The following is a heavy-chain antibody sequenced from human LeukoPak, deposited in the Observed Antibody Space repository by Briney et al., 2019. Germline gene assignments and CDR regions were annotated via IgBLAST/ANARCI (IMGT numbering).Heavy chain of an antibody. CDR3: ARGGYSYYDFWSGYSYYFDY. CDR2: INHSGST. CDR1: GGSFSGCY. V-gene: IGHV4-34*01. Sequence: PSETLSLTCAVYGGSFSGCYWSWIRQPPGKGLEWIGEINHSGSTNYNPSLKSRVTISVDTSKNQFSLKLSSVTAADTAVYYCARGGYSYYDFWSGYSYYFDYWGQGTLVTVSS. D-gene: IGHD3-3*01. J-gene: IGHJ4*02.